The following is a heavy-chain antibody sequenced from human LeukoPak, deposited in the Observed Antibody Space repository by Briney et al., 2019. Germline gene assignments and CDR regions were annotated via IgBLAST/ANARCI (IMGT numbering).Heavy chain of an antibody. J-gene: IGHJ4*02. CDR3: ARDPRAYYDTSGYTFDS. D-gene: IGHD3-22*01. Sequence: PGGSLRLSCAASGFTFSSYGMHWVRQAPGKGLEWVAFIWYDGINKYYADSVKGRFTISRDNSKNTLYLQMNSLRAEDTAVYYCARDPRAYYDTSGYTFDSWGQGTLVTVSS. CDR1: GFTFSSYG. V-gene: IGHV3-33*01. CDR2: IWYDGINK.